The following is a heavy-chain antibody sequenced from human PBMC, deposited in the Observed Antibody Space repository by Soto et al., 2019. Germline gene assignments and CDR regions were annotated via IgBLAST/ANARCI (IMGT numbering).Heavy chain of an antibody. Sequence: GGSLRLSCAASGFTFSSYAMSWVRQAPGKGLEWVSTISGSDGRTYATDSVKGRFTISRDNSRNTAYLQMNSLRVEDTAVYYCAKGVSQYTPLALCGYWGRGTLVTVSS. CDR2: ISGSDGRT. V-gene: IGHV3-23*01. D-gene: IGHD5-18*01. J-gene: IGHJ4*02. CDR3: AKGVSQYTPLALCGY. CDR1: GFTFSSYA.